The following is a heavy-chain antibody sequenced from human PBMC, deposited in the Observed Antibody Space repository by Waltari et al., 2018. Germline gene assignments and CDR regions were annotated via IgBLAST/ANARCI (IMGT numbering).Heavy chain of an antibody. J-gene: IGHJ4*02. CDR3: ARGLGDYTY. CDR2: IKSTGSTI. CDR1: GFNFSTYS. Sequence: EVQLVESGGGLVQRGGSLRLSRAASGFNFSTYSMNWVRQAPGKGLEWISYIKSTGSTIHYADSVKGRFTISRDNAKNSLYLQMNSLRDEDTAVYYCARGLGDYTYWGQGTLVTVSS. V-gene: IGHV3-48*02. D-gene: IGHD4-17*01.